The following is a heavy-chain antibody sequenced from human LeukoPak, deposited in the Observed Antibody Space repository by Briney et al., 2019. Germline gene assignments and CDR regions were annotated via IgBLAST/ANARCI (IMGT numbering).Heavy chain of an antibody. CDR1: GFTFSSYW. J-gene: IGHJ4*02. Sequence: GSLRLSCAASGFTFSSYWMRWVRQAPGKGLEWVANIKQDGSEKYYVDSVKGRFTISRDNTKNSLDLQMNSLRAEDTAVYYCARVGRDGYNSDYWGQGTLVTVSS. V-gene: IGHV3-7*01. CDR3: ARVGRDGYNSDY. CDR2: IKQDGSEK. D-gene: IGHD5-24*01.